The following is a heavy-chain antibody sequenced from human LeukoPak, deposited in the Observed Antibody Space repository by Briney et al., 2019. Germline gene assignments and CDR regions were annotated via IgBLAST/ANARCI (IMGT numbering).Heavy chain of an antibody. CDR2: ISGSGGST. CDR3: ANDGAYYDSSTDAFDI. V-gene: IGHV3-23*01. Sequence: AGGSLRLSCAASGFTFSSYGMSWVRQAPGKGLEWVSAISGSGGSTYYADSVKGRFIISRDNSKNTLYLQMNGLRAEDTAVYYCANDGAYYDSSTDAFDIWGQGTMVTVSS. CDR1: GFTFSSYG. J-gene: IGHJ3*02. D-gene: IGHD3-22*01.